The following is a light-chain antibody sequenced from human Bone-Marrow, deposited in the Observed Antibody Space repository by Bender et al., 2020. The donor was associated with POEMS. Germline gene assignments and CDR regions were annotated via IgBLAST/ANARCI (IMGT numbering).Light chain of an antibody. Sequence: QSVLTQPPSASGTPGQSVIISCSGTDSNFGGNNVNWYQHLPGTAPRLVVYSNYQRPSGVPARFSGSNSGTTATLTISGTQPVDEADYYCQAWDTSTAHVVFGGGTKVTVL. CDR3: QAWDTSTAHVV. CDR1: DSNFGGNN. J-gene: IGLJ2*01. V-gene: IGLV1-44*01. CDR2: SNY.